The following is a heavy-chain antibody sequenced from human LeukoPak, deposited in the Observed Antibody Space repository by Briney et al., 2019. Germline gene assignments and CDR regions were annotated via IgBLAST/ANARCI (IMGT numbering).Heavy chain of an antibody. CDR3: ARHPRDYEVYYFDY. D-gene: IGHD4-17*01. Sequence: PSETLSLTCTVSGGSISSSSYYWGWIRQPPGKGLEWIRSIYYSGSTYYNPSLKSRVTISVDTSKNQFSLKLSSVTAADTAVYYCARHPRDYEVYYFDYWAREPWSPSPQ. CDR2: IYYSGST. V-gene: IGHV4-39*01. CDR1: GGSISSSSYY. J-gene: IGHJ4*02.